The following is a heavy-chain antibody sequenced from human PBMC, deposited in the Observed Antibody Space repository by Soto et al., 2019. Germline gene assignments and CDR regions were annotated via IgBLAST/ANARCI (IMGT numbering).Heavy chain of an antibody. J-gene: IGHJ6*02. CDR1: DDFISSYY. V-gene: IGHV4-4*07. Sequence: SETLSLTCTVSDDFISSYYWNWIRQPAGKGLEWIGRVSTNGATNYNPSLESRVTMSVDTSKNQFSLKLTSVTAADTAVYFCARADYEILTGSYAMDVWGQGTTVTVS. CDR3: ARADYEILTGSYAMDV. CDR2: VSTNGAT. D-gene: IGHD3-9*01.